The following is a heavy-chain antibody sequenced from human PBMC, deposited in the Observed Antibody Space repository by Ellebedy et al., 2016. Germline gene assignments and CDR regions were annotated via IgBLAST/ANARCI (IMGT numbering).Heavy chain of an antibody. CDR2: IYSGGST. V-gene: IGHV3-53*01. D-gene: IGHD3-9*01. Sequence: GESLKISXAASGFTVSSNYMSWVRQAPGKGLEWVSVIYSGGSTYYADSVKGRFTISRDNSKNTLYLQMNSLRAEDTAVYYCAREGAGYDILTGHTYYYYGMDVWGQGTTVTVSS. CDR3: AREGAGYDILTGHTYYYYGMDV. J-gene: IGHJ6*02. CDR1: GFTVSSNY.